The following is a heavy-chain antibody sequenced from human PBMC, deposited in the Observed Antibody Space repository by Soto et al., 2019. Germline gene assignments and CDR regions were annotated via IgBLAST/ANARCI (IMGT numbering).Heavy chain of an antibody. CDR3: ARVVTGSGRGVYCSGGSCPKWGAFDI. J-gene: IGHJ3*02. Sequence: GGSLRLSCAASGFTFSSYAMHWVRQAPGKGLEWVAVISYDGSNKYYADSVKGRFTISRDNSKNTLYLQMNSLRAEDTAVYYCARVVTGSGRGVYCSGGSCPKWGAFDIWGQGTMVTVSS. V-gene: IGHV3-30-3*01. CDR2: ISYDGSNK. CDR1: GFTFSSYA. D-gene: IGHD2-15*01.